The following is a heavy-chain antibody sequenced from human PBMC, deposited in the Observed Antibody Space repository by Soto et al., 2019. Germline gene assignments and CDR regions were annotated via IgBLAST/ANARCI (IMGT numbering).Heavy chain of an antibody. Sequence: GESLKISCKGSGYSFTSYWISWVRQMPGKGLEWMGRIDPSDSYTNYSPSFQGHVTISADKSISTAYLQWSSLKASDTAMYYCARQDIVVVTAAPYGMDVWGQGTTVTGS. J-gene: IGHJ6*02. D-gene: IGHD2-2*01. CDR2: IDPSDSYT. CDR3: ARQDIVVVTAAPYGMDV. CDR1: GYSFTSYW. V-gene: IGHV5-10-1*01.